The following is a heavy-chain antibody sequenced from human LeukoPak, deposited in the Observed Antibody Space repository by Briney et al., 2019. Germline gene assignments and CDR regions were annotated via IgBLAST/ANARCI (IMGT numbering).Heavy chain of an antibody. Sequence: TSETLSLTCAVSGYSISSGHYWVWIRQPPGKGLEYIGNIYHSGSPHYNPSLKSRVTISVDTSNNQFSLKLSSVTAADTAVYYCARAKNPYYYYYYMDFWGRGTTVTVSS. CDR1: GYSISSGHY. CDR2: IYHSGSP. V-gene: IGHV4-38-2*01. CDR3: ARAKNPYYYYYYMDF. J-gene: IGHJ6*03.